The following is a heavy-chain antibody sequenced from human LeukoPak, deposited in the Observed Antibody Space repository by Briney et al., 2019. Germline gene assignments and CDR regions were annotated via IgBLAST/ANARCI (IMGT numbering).Heavy chain of an antibody. CDR1: GFTFSSYE. CDR2: ISSSGSTI. J-gene: IGHJ4*02. Sequence: GGSLRLSCAASGFTFSSYEMNWVRQAPGKGLEWVSYISSSGSTIYYADSVKGRFTISRDNAQNSLYLQTNSLRAEDTAVYYCARDRFGYCSGSSCYPGAIDYWGQGTLVTVSS. V-gene: IGHV3-48*03. CDR3: ARDRFGYCSGSSCYPGAIDY. D-gene: IGHD2-15*01.